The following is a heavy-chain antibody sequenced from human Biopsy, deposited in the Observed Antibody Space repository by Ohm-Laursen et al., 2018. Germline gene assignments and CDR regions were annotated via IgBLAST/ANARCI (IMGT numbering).Heavy chain of an antibody. CDR3: GNEIYGRDY. D-gene: IGHD4-17*01. Sequence: QPPGKGLEWLGQIDRSGNTNYNPSLKGRLTISANTSKNQFSLKLTSVTAADTAVYFCGNEIYGRDYWGQGALVTVSS. J-gene: IGHJ4*02. V-gene: IGHV4-34*01. CDR2: IDRSGNT.